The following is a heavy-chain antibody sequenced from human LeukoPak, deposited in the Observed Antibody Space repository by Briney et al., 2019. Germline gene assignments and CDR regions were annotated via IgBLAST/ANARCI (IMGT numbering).Heavy chain of an antibody. Sequence: GGSLRLSCAASGFTFSSYWMHWVRQAPGKGLVWVSRINSDGTTITYADSVKGRLTISRDNAENTLYLQMNSLRVEDTAVYYCALYYYGSRNYYKRAYWGQGSLVTVSS. D-gene: IGHD3-10*01. CDR1: GFTFSSYW. CDR2: INSDGTTI. J-gene: IGHJ4*02. V-gene: IGHV3-74*01. CDR3: ALYYYGSRNYYKRAY.